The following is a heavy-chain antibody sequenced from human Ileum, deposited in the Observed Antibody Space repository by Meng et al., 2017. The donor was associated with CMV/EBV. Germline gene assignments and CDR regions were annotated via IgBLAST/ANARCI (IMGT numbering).Heavy chain of an antibody. D-gene: IGHD2-21*01. CDR2: IHYDGSSI. J-gene: IGHJ4*02. CDR3: ARDFKWHIDY. CDR1: GFTFSDYG. V-gene: IGHV3-30*02. Sequence: GGSLRLSCAASGFTFSDYGIHWVRQAPGKGLEWVTFIHYDGSSIDYADSVKGRFTISRDNSKNTLYLQMNSLRPEDTAVYFCARDFKWHIDYWGQGMLVTVSS.